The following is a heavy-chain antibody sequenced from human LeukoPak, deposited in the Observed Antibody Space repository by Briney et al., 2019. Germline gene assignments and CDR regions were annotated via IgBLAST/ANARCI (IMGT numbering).Heavy chain of an antibody. CDR2: IYYSGST. CDR3: ARLVRGVIGVWFDP. J-gene: IGHJ5*02. V-gene: IGHV4-59*01. CDR1: GGSISSYY. Sequence: SETLSLTCTVSGGSISSYYWSWIRQPPGKGLEWIGYIYYSGSTNYNPSLKSRVTISVDTSKNQFSLKLSSVTAADTAVYYCARLVRGVIGVWFDPWGQGTLVTVSS. D-gene: IGHD3-10*01.